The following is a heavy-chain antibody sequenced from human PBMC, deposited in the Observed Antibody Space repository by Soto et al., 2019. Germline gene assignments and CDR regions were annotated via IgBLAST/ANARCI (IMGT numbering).Heavy chain of an antibody. CDR3: AREIVTHGPRLGFYYYSGMEV. Sequence: GSLRLSCAASAXPFSTYSMHWVRQAPGKGLEWVAFIWHDGSNTYYADYVKGRFSISRDNSKNTVYLQLNSMRGEDTAVYFCAREIVTHGPRLGFYYYSGMEVWGQGTPVTVS. CDR1: AXPFSTYS. J-gene: IGHJ6*02. V-gene: IGHV3-33*01. CDR2: IWHDGSNT. D-gene: IGHD3-16*01.